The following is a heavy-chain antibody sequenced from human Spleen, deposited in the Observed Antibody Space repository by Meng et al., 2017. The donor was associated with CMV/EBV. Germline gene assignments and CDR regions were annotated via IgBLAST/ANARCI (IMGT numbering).Heavy chain of an antibody. CDR3: ARDNDYYEAHGYYSYGMDV. Sequence: GGSLRLSCAASEFTFSFYTMNWVRQPPGRGLEWVSSITRQSNHISYADSEKGRFTVSRDNAKNSLFLQMNSLRTEDTAVYYCARDNDYYEAHGYYSYGMDVWGQGTMVTVSS. J-gene: IGHJ6*02. CDR2: ITRQSNHI. V-gene: IGHV3-21*06. D-gene: IGHD3-22*01. CDR1: EFTFSFYT.